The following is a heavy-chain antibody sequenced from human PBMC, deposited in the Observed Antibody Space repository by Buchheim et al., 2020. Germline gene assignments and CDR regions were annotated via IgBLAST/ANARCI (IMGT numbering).Heavy chain of an antibody. Sequence: QVQLQQSGPGLVKPSQTPSLTCDISGDSVSSNSAAWTWIRQSPSRGLEWLGRTYYRSRWYNDYAVSVKSRIAIIPDTSKNQFSLQLNSVTPEDTAVYYCALGHCSSTSCYNWFDPWGQGTL. CDR1: GDSVSSNSAA. CDR3: ALGHCSSTSCYNWFDP. D-gene: IGHD2-2*01. J-gene: IGHJ5*02. CDR2: TYYRSRWYN. V-gene: IGHV6-1*01.